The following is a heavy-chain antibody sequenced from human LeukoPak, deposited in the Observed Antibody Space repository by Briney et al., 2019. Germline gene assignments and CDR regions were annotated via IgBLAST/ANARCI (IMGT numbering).Heavy chain of an antibody. D-gene: IGHD5-18*01. J-gene: IGHJ4*02. V-gene: IGHV3-33*06. Sequence: GGSLRLSCAATGFTFSSYGMHWVRQAPGKGLEWVAVIWYDGSNKYYADSVKGRFTISRDNSKNTLYLQMNSLRAEDTAVYYSAKVRHTAMVNWGQGTLVTVSS. CDR1: GFTFSSYG. CDR2: IWYDGSNK. CDR3: AKVRHTAMVN.